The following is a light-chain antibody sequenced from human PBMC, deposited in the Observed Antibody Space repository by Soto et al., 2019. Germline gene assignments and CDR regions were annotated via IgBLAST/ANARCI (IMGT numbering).Light chain of an antibody. CDR1: QSVSSN. CDR2: GAS. V-gene: IGKV3-20*01. Sequence: EIVMTQSPATLSVSPGXRATLSCRASQSVSSNLAWYQQKPGQAPRLLIYGASSRATGIPDRFSGSGSGTDFTLTISRLEPEDFAVYYCQQYGSSPLTFGGGTKVDIK. CDR3: QQYGSSPLT. J-gene: IGKJ4*01.